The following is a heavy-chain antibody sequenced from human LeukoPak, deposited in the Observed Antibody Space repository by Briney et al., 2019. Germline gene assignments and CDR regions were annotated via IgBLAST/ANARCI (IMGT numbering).Heavy chain of an antibody. Sequence: GRSLRLSCAASGFTFSSYGMHWVRQAPGKGLEWVAVISYYGSNKYYADSVKGRFTISRDNSKNTLYLQMNSLRAEDTAVYYCAKDKAAAGTTSGMDVWGQGTTVTVSS. J-gene: IGHJ6*02. CDR1: GFTFSSYG. CDR3: AKDKAAAGTTSGMDV. CDR2: ISYYGSNK. D-gene: IGHD6-13*01. V-gene: IGHV3-30*18.